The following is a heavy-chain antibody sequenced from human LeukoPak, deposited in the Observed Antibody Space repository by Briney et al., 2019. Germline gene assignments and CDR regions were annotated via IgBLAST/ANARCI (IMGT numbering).Heavy chain of an antibody. CDR2: IYSGGST. CDR3: ARSGDMVRGVIFDY. Sequence: GGSLRLSCAASGFTVSSNYMSCVRQAPGKGLEWVSVIYSGGSTYYADSVKGRFTISRDNSKNTLYLQMNSLRAEDTAMYYCARSGDMVRGVIFDYWGQGTLVTVSS. J-gene: IGHJ4*02. V-gene: IGHV3-53*01. D-gene: IGHD3-10*01. CDR1: GFTVSSNY.